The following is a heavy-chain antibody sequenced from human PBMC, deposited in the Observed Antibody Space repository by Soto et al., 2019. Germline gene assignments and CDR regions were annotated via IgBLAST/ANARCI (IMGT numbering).Heavy chain of an antibody. CDR1: GGSSSSYY. CDR3: ARGRGYSYGLDP. D-gene: IGHD5-18*01. J-gene: IGHJ5*02. CDR2: ISYSGTT. Sequence: PSETLSLTCAVYGGSSSSYYWSWIRQPPGEGLEWIGFISYSGTTSYSPSLKSRVAISLDTSKNQFSLSLNFVTAADTAVYYCARGRGYSYGLDPWGQGSLVTVSS. V-gene: IGHV4-30-4*01.